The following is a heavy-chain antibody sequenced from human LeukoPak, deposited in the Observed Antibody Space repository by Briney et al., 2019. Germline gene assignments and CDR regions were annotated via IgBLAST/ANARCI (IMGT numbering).Heavy chain of an antibody. D-gene: IGHD3-3*01. CDR3: ARDQGFSYYFYYMDV. J-gene: IGHJ6*03. CDR2: INQDGSEK. CDR1: GFTFRSYW. V-gene: IGHV3-7*01. Sequence: PGGSLRLSCAASGFTFRSYWMSWVRQAPGKGLEWVANINQDGSEKYYVDSVKGRFTISRDNAKNSLYPQMNSLRAEDTAVYYCARDQGFSYYFYYMDVWGKGTTVTVSS.